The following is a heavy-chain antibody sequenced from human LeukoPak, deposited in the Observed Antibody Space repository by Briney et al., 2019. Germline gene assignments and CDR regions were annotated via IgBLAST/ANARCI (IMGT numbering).Heavy chain of an antibody. CDR2: MSGSGRST. Sequence: PGGSLRLSCAASGFTLSSYAMSWVRQAPGKGLEWVSAMSGSGRSTYYADSVKGLFTISRDDSKNMLYLQMNSLRAEDTALYYCAKVRTSLYFFDFWGQGTLVTVSS. J-gene: IGHJ4*02. CDR3: AKVRTSLYFFDF. CDR1: GFTLSSYA. D-gene: IGHD1-7*01. V-gene: IGHV3-23*01.